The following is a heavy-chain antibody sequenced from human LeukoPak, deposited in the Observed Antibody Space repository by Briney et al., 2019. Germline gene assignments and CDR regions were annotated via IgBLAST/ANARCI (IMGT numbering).Heavy chain of an antibody. CDR3: ARGTTVTPRDY. J-gene: IGHJ4*02. Sequence: ASVKVSCKASGGTFSSYAISWVRQAPGQGLEWMGGIIPIFGTANYAQKFQGRVTMTRDTSTSTVYMELSSLRSEDTAVYYCARGTTVTPRDYWGQGTLVTVSS. CDR2: IIPIFGTA. D-gene: IGHD4-17*01. CDR1: GGTFSSYA. V-gene: IGHV1-69*05.